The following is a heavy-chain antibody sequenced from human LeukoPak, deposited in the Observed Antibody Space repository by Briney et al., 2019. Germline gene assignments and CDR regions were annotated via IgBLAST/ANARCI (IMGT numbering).Heavy chain of an antibody. CDR2: ISYDGSNK. Sequence: PGGSLRLSCAASGFTFSSYAMHWVRQAPGKGLEWVAVISYDGSNKYYADSVKGRFTISRDNSKNTLYLQMNSLRAEDTAVYYWARVQYSSGWYFDYWGQGTLVTVSS. CDR3: ARVQYSSGWYFDY. J-gene: IGHJ4*02. D-gene: IGHD6-19*01. CDR1: GFTFSSYA. V-gene: IGHV3-30-3*01.